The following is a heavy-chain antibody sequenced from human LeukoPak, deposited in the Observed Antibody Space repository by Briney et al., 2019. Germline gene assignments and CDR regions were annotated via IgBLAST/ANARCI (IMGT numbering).Heavy chain of an antibody. Sequence: GGSLRLSCAASGFTFTNFAMHWVRQAPGKGLEWVAVISYDGSNKYYADSVKGRFTISRDNSKNTLYLQMNSLRAEDTAVYYCARDRGSYPTRATYYFDYWGQGTLVTVSS. V-gene: IGHV3-30-3*01. D-gene: IGHD1-26*01. CDR1: GFTFTNFA. CDR3: ARDRGSYPTRATYYFDY. J-gene: IGHJ4*02. CDR2: ISYDGSNK.